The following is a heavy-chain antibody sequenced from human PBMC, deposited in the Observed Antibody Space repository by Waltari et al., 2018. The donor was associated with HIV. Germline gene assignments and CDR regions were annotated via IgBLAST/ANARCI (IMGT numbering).Heavy chain of an antibody. CDR3: ARLAGRDDSGYYLTYYHDMDV. CDR1: GGSFSGYY. D-gene: IGHD3-22*01. Sequence: LQQWGAGVLKPSETLSLPCAVAGGSFSGYYWNWIRQSSWKGLEWIGEINHNEITNYNPSLKSRVSISVDTSKNQISLKLSSVTAADTAVYYCARLAGRDDSGYYLTYYHDMDVWGQGP. V-gene: IGHV4-34*01. J-gene: IGHJ6*02. CDR2: INHNEIT.